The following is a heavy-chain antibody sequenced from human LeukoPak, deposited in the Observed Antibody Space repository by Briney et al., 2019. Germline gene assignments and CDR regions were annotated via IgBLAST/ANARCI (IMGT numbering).Heavy chain of an antibody. J-gene: IGHJ4*02. CDR2: IWYDGSNK. V-gene: IGHV3-33*01. CDR1: GFTFSSYG. Sequence: GGSLRLSCAASGFTFSSYGMHWVRQAPGKGLEWAAVIWYDGSNKYYADSVKGRFTISRDNSKNTLYLQMNSLRAEDTAVYYCARDSSSFLDYWGQGTLVTVSS. D-gene: IGHD6-6*01. CDR3: ARDSSSFLDY.